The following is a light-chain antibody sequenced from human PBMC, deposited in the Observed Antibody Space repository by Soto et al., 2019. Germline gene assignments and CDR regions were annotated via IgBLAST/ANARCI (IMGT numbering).Light chain of an antibody. CDR1: SSDVGAYNY. Sequence: QSALTQPPSASGSPGQSVTISCTGTSSDVGAYNYVSWYQQHAGKAPKLVIYEVTKRPSGVPDRFSGSKSANTASLTVSGLQAEDEADDYCSSFASSNTWVFGGGTKVTVL. J-gene: IGLJ3*02. V-gene: IGLV2-8*01. CDR2: EVT. CDR3: SSFASSNTWV.